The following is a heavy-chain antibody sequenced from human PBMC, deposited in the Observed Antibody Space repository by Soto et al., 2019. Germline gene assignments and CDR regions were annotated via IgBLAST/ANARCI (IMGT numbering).Heavy chain of an antibody. Sequence: VGVGWIRQPPGKALEWLARIYWDDDKRYSPSLKSRLTITKDTSKNQVVLTMTNMDPVDKAKYDCPHSRLVFTYRGNRTPVPV. J-gene: IGHJ6*03. CDR3: PHSRLVFTY. D-gene: IGHD2-2*02. CDR1: VG. V-gene: IGHV2-5*02. CDR2: IYWDDDK.